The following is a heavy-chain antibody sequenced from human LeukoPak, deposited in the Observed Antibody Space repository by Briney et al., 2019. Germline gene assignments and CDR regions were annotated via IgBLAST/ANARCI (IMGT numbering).Heavy chain of an antibody. CDR2: IKSKTDGGTT. CDR1: GFTFSNAW. V-gene: IGHV3-15*01. CDR3: TTDPPYQGYFDL. J-gene: IGHJ2*01. Sequence: GGSLRLSCAASGFTFSNAWMSWVRQAPGKGLEWVGRIKSKTDGGTTDYAAPVKGRFTISRDDSKNTLYLQMNSLKTEDTAVYYCTTDPPYQGYFDLWGRGTLVTVSS. D-gene: IGHD2-2*01.